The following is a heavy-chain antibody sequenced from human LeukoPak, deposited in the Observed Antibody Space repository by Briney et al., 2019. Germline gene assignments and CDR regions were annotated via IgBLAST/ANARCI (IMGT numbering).Heavy chain of an antibody. Sequence: PSETLSLTCSVSGDSISLSFYYWGWIRQPPGKALEWIGSVYYSGTTSYNPSLKSRVTISVDMSKNHFSLRLRSVTAADTAMYYCARGTLYRGWSYYLDFWGQGSQVTVFS. V-gene: IGHV4-39*07. D-gene: IGHD6-19*01. CDR1: GDSISLSFYY. CDR2: VYYSGTT. CDR3: ARGTLYRGWSYYLDF. J-gene: IGHJ4*02.